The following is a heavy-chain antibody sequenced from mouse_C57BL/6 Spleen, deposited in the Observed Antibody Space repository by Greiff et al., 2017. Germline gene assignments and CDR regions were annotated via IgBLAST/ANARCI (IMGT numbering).Heavy chain of an antibody. D-gene: IGHD2-3*01. CDR3: ARSDGYYYAMDY. CDR2: IYPGDGDT. J-gene: IGHJ4*01. CDR1: GYAFSSSW. V-gene: IGHV1-82*01. Sequence: QVQLQQSGPELVKPGASVKISCKASGYAFSSSWMNWVKQRPGKGLEWSGRIYPGDGDTNYNGKFKGKATLTADKSSSTAYMQLSSLTSEDSAVYFCARSDGYYYAMDYWGQGTSVTVSS.